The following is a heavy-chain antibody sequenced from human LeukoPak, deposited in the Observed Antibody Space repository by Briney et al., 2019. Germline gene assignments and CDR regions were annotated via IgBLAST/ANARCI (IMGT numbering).Heavy chain of an antibody. Sequence: TGGSLRLSCAASGFTFSNAWMSWVRQARGKGMEWVGCIKRKTDGGTTDYAEPVKGRFTISRDDSKNTLYLQMNSLKTEDTAVYYCTTDQGSSWAGYNWFDLWGQGTLVTVSS. J-gene: IGHJ5*02. CDR3: TTDQGSSWAGYNWFDL. V-gene: IGHV3-15*01. CDR2: IKRKTDGGTT. D-gene: IGHD6-13*01. CDR1: GFTFSNAW.